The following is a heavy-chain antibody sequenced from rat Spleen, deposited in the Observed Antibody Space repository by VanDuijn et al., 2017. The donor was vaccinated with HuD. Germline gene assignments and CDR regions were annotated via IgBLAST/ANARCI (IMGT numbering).Heavy chain of an antibody. CDR1: GFTFSNYG. J-gene: IGHJ1*01. CDR3: TTVWMVGYNYWYFDF. D-gene: IGHD1-9*01. V-gene: IGHV5-19*01. CDR2: VSPSGGST. Sequence: EVQLVESGGGLVQPGRSLKLSCAASGFTFSNYGMHWIRQAPTKGLEWVASVSPSGGSTYYRDSVKGRFTISRDNTKSTLYLQMDSLRSEDTATYYCTTVWMVGYNYWYFDFWGSGTMVTVSS.